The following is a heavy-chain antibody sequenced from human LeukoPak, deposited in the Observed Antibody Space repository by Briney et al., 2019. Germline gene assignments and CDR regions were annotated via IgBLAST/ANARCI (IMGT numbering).Heavy chain of an antibody. CDR2: FYHTGRT. Sequence: SETLSLTCTVSGYSISLGYYWGWIRQPPGKGLEWIGSFYHTGRTYYNPSLKSRVTVSGDTSKNQFSLKLSSVTAADTAVYYCARDMGWNGLVDSWGQGTLVTVSS. CDR1: GYSISLGYY. J-gene: IGHJ4*02. V-gene: IGHV4-38-2*02. D-gene: IGHD1-1*01. CDR3: ARDMGWNGLVDS.